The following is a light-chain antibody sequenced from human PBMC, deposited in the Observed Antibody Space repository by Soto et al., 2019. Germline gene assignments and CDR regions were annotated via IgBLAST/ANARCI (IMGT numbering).Light chain of an antibody. Sequence: DIQMTQSPSTLSASVGDRVTITCRASQSISTWLAWYQQKPGKAPKLLIYKASSLESGVPSRFSGSGSVTEFTLTISSVQPDDFATYYCQQYNSYSRTFGQGTKVEIK. CDR2: KAS. CDR1: QSISTW. J-gene: IGKJ1*01. V-gene: IGKV1-5*03. CDR3: QQYNSYSRT.